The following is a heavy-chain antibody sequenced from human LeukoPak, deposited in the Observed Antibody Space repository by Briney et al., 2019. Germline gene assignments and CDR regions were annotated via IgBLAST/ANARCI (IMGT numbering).Heavy chain of an antibody. CDR2: IFWNDDK. Sequence: ESGPSLVAALHLVTLSSVFAGSAPSTGRVRGSWSRQSPGTALEWFALIFWNDDKSYTPSLKSRLTITKATSKNQVVLTMTKMDPVDTVTYYCAHILDTMTTFDYWGQGTLVTVSS. J-gene: IGHJ4*02. D-gene: IGHD4-17*01. CDR3: AHILDTMTTFDY. CDR1: GSAPSTGRVR. V-gene: IGHV2-5*01.